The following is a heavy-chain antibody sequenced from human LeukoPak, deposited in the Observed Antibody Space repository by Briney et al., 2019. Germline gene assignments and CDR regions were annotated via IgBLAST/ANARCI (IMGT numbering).Heavy chain of an antibody. J-gene: IGHJ4*02. CDR3: AREGPRGNSQFDY. CDR2: IWYDGSNK. CDR1: GFTFSNYG. D-gene: IGHD2/OR15-2a*01. Sequence: AGGSLRLSCAASGFTFSNYGMHWVRQAPGKGLEWVALIWYDGSNKYYTDSVKGRLTISRDNSKNTLYLQMNSLRAEDTAVYYCAREGPRGNSQFDYWGQGTLVTVS. V-gene: IGHV3-33*01.